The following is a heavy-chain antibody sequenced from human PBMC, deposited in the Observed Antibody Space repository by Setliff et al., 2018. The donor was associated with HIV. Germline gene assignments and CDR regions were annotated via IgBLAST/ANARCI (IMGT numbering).Heavy chain of an antibody. Sequence: KTSETLSLTCTVSGGSITSGSYYWSWIRQPAGKGLEWIGRIYSNGRTTPNPSLKSRVTISRDTSENQFSLRLSSVTAADTAVYYCARGSYTVRIDYWGQGTRVTVSS. CDR1: GGSITSGSYY. CDR3: ARGSYTVRIDY. J-gene: IGHJ4*02. V-gene: IGHV4-61*02. CDR2: IYSNGRT. D-gene: IGHD3-10*01.